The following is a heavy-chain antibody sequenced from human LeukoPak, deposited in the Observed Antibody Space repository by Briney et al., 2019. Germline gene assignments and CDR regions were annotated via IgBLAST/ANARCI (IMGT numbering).Heavy chain of an antibody. CDR1: GDSISPYY. Sequence: SETLSLTCIVSGDSISPYYWNWIRQPPGKGLEWIGYIYYSGDTNYNPSLKSRVTMSVDTSKNQFSLKLTSVTAADTAVYYCARRTRVGCYLDLWGRGTPVTASS. J-gene: IGHJ2*01. CDR3: ARRTRVGCYLDL. V-gene: IGHV4-59*12. CDR2: IYYSGDT. D-gene: IGHD3-10*01.